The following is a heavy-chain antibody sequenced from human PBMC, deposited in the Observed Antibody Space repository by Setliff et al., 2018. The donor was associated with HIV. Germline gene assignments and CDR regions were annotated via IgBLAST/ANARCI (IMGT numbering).Heavy chain of an antibody. CDR2: IGGRGSTI. D-gene: IGHD6-25*01. J-gene: IGHJ3*02. Sequence: GGSLRLSCAASGFTFNNYWIIWVRQAPGKGLEWVSYIGGRGSTIYYADSVKGRFTISRDSAHNSLYLQMNSLRVDDTAVYYCAREGRRLPFNDGFDIWGQGTMVTVSS. V-gene: IGHV3-48*04. CDR1: GFTFNNYW. CDR3: AREGRRLPFNDGFDI.